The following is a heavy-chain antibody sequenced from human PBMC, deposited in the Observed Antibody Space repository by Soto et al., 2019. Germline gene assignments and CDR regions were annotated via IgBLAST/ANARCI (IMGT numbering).Heavy chain of an antibody. V-gene: IGHV1-18*01. CDR1: GYIFTTYG. Sequence: QVHLVQSGAEVKKPGASVKVSCKGSGYIFTTYGITWVRQAPGQGLEWMGWISAHTGNTNYAQKLQVRVTVTRDTSTSTAYMELRNLRSDDTAVYYCARGRYGDYWGQGALVTVSS. CDR3: ARGRYGDY. D-gene: IGHD1-1*01. CDR2: ISAHTGNT. J-gene: IGHJ4*02.